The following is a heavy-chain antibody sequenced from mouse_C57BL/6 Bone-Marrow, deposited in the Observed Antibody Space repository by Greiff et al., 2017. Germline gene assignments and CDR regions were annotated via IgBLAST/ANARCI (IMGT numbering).Heavy chain of an antibody. V-gene: IGHV14-2*01. CDR3: ARWPIVTTCYAMDY. Sequence: VQLKQSGAELVKPGASVKLSCTASGFNIKDYYMHWVKQRTEQGLEWIGRIDPEDGETKYDPKFQGKATITADTSSNTAYLQLSSLTSEDTAVYYCARWPIVTTCYAMDYWGQGTSVTVSS. CDR2: IDPEDGET. D-gene: IGHD2-5*01. CDR1: GFNIKDYY. J-gene: IGHJ4*01.